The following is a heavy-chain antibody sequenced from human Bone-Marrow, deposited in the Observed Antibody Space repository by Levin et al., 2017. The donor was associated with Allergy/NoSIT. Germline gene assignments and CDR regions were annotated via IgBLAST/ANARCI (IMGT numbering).Heavy chain of an antibody. CDR1: GGSISSYY. Sequence: SQTLSLTCTVSGGSISSYYWSWIRHPPGKGLEWIGYIYYSGSTNYNPSLKSRVTISVDTSKNQFSLKLSSVTAADTAVYYCARVFLGPIVGATYFDYWGQGTLVTVSS. J-gene: IGHJ4*02. D-gene: IGHD1-26*01. CDR2: IYYSGST. CDR3: ARVFLGPIVGATYFDY. V-gene: IGHV4-59*01.